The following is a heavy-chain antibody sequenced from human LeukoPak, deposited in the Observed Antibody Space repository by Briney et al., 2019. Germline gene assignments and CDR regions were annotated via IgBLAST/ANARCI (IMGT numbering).Heavy chain of an antibody. CDR3: ARTEGKVAYDS. J-gene: IGHJ5*01. CDR1: GFTFSDYW. CDR2: INSDGSGT. Sequence: PGGSLRLSCAASGFTFSDYWMHWVRQAPGKRLVWVSRINSDGSGTTYADSVRGRFTISRDNAKNTLYLQVNSLRAEDTAVYYCARTEGKVAYDSWRQGTLVTVSS. V-gene: IGHV3-74*01. D-gene: IGHD2-15*01.